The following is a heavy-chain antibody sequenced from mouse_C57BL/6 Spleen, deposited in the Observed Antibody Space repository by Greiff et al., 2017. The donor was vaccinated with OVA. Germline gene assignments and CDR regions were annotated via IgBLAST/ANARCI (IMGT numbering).Heavy chain of an antibody. D-gene: IGHD2-4*01. Sequence: EVQLQESGPELVKPGASVKISCKASGYSFTDYNMNWVKQSNGKSLEWIGVINPNYGTTSYNQKFKGKATLTVDQSSSTAYMQLNSLTSEDSAVYYCARGDDYDDGAPYYYAMDYWGQGTSVTVSS. V-gene: IGHV1-39*01. CDR1: GYSFTDYN. CDR3: ARGDDYDDGAPYYYAMDY. CDR2: INPNYGTT. J-gene: IGHJ4*01.